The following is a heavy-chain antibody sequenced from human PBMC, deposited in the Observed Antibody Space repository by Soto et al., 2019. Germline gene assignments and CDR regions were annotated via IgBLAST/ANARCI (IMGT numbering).Heavy chain of an antibody. V-gene: IGHV3-43*01. J-gene: IGHJ4*02. CDR3: AKDGGSAGNSDLFDY. CDR2: IAWDGGTT. CDR1: GFNFVDFA. Sequence: EVQLVESGGVVVQPGGSLRLSCVASGFNFVDFAMHWVRQVPGKGLEWVSSIAWDGGTTYYADSVKGRFTISRDNGKNSLYLQMNSLRTEDTALYYCAKDGGSAGNSDLFDYWGQGTLVSVSS. D-gene: IGHD6-13*01.